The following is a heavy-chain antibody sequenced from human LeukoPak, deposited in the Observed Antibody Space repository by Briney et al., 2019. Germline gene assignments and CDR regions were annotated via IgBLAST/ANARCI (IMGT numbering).Heavy chain of an antibody. CDR3: ARDRARYYYDSSGSFDY. Sequence: GGSLRLSCAASGFTFSSYEMNWVRQAPGKGLEWVSYISSSCSTIYYADSVKGRFTISRDNAKNSLYQQMNSLRAEDTAVYYCARDRARYYYDSSGSFDYWGQGTLVTVSS. V-gene: IGHV3-48*03. D-gene: IGHD3-22*01. CDR2: ISSSCSTI. J-gene: IGHJ4*02. CDR1: GFTFSSYE.